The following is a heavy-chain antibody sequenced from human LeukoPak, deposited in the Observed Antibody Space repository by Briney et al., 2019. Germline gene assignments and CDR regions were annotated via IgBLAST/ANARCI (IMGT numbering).Heavy chain of an antibody. D-gene: IGHD6-13*01. V-gene: IGHV3-33*08. J-gene: IGHJ3*02. Sequence: GGSLRLSCAASGFTFSNYAMHWVRQAPGKGLEWVAVIWYDGSNKYYADSVKGRFTISRDNSKNTLYLQMNSLRAEDTAVYYCARAGYSSSWYWGPTTNDAFDIWGQGTMVTVSS. CDR2: IWYDGSNK. CDR3: ARAGYSSSWYWGPTTNDAFDI. CDR1: GFTFSNYA.